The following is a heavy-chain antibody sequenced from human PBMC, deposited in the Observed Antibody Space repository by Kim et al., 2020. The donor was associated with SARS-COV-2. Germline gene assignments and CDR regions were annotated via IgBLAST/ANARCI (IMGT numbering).Heavy chain of an antibody. CDR1: GFTFSNHP. J-gene: IGHJ6*02. Sequence: GGSLRLSCTASGFTFSNHPFHWVRQPPGKGLEWVALISYEGTNRDYTDSVKGRFIISRDNSKNTLYLQMNSLRGEDTAVYYCARVKRFLPVGRSDAMDVWGQGTTVTVSS. CDR3: ARVKRFLPVGRSDAMDV. CDR2: ISYEGTNR. V-gene: IGHV3-30-3*01. D-gene: IGHD3-3*01.